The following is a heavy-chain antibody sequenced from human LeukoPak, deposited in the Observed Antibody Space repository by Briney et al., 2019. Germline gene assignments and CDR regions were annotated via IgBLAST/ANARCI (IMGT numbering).Heavy chain of an antibody. J-gene: IGHJ3*02. CDR3: ATPYCSSLSCLDVFNI. D-gene: IGHD2-2*01. CDR2: KYYSGSA. CDR1: GVSISDGRYY. Sequence: PSQSLSLTCSVSGVSISDGRYYWTWIRQRPGKGLEWIGCKYYSGSAKYNPSLKSRLTISIDTPKNQFSLHLSSVTAADTAIYYCATPYCSSLSCLDVFNIWGQGTMVSVSS. V-gene: IGHV4-31*03.